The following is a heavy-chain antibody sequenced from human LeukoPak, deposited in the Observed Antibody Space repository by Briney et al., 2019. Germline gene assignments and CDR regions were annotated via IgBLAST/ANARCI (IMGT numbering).Heavy chain of an antibody. CDR1: GVTFSSYA. V-gene: IGHV3-23*01. D-gene: IGHD6-13*01. J-gene: IGHJ4*02. CDR2: ISGSGGST. CDR3: AKDQDSNSWLFDY. Sequence: GGSLRLSCAASGVTFSSYAMSWVRQVPGKGLEWVSRISGSGGSTYYADSVKGRFTISRDNSKNTLYVQMNSLRAEDTAVYYCAKDQDSNSWLFDYWGQGTLVTVSS.